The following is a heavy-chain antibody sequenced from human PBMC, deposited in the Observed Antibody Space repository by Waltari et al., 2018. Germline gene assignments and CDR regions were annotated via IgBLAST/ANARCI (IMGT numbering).Heavy chain of an antibody. CDR3: VSAGGWHHSGYLDY. V-gene: IGHV3-30*04. Sequence: QGQLVESGGGVVQPGRSLRPSCDASAISFSSYAMNWVRLGPGKGLGWVAVISYDGTEKYYADSVKGRFTISRDDSKNTLYLHMNSLRAEDTAMYYCVSAGGWHHSGYLDYWGQGTLVTVSS. CDR1: AISFSSYA. CDR2: ISYDGTEK. D-gene: IGHD6-19*01. J-gene: IGHJ4*02.